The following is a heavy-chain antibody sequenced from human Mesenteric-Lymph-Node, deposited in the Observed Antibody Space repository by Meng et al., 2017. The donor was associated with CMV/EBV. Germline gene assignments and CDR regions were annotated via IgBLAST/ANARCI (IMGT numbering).Heavy chain of an antibody. D-gene: IGHD3-10*01. J-gene: IGHJ4*02. CDR2: KKKKKGKK. CDR1: A. V-gene: IGHV7-4-1*02. Sequence: AMNRERKATGKGRERMGRKKKKKGKKKEEKGIKGRFVLSLDDSVNTAYLQIISLKTEDTAVYYCARGWLGESPLGDWGQGTLVTVSS. CDR3: ARGWLGESPLGD.